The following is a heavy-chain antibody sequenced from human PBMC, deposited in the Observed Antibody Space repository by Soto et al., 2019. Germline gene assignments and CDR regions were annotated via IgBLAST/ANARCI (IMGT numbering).Heavy chain of an antibody. V-gene: IGHV3-23*01. J-gene: IGHJ6*02. CDR1: GFTFSSYA. CDR3: AKDAGTGMLGRIRYYGMDV. Sequence: EVQLLESGGGLVQPGGSLRLSCAASGFTFSSYAMSWVRQAPGKGLEWVSAISGSGGSTYYADSVKGRFTISRDNSKNTLYLQMNSLRAEDTAVYYCAKDAGTGMLGRIRYYGMDVWGQGTTVTVSS. CDR2: ISGSGGST. D-gene: IGHD6-13*01.